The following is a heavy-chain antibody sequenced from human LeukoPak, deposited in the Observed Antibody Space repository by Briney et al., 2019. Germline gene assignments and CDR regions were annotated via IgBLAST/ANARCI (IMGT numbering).Heavy chain of an antibody. CDR1: GGSISSGSYY. CDR2: IYSSGRT. CDR3: ARYGFGELSVDY. V-gene: IGHV4-61*02. J-gene: IGHJ4*02. D-gene: IGHD3-10*01. Sequence: PSETLSLTCTVSGGSISSGSYYWTWIRQPAGKGLEWIGRIYSSGRTNYNPSLKSRVTISVDTSKNQFSLKLSSVTAADTAVYYCARYGFGELSVDYWGQGTLVTVSS.